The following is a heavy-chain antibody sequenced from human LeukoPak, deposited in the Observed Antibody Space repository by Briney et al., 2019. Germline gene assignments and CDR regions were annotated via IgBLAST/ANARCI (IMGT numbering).Heavy chain of an antibody. V-gene: IGHV1-69*13. CDR2: IIPIFGTA. CDR1: GGTFSSYA. Sequence: SVKVSCKASGGTFSSYAISWVRQAPGQGLELMGGIIPIFGTANYAQKFQGRVTITADESTSTAYMELSSLRSEDTAVYYCARETMRYCSSTSCYKGEFDYWGQGTLVTVSS. J-gene: IGHJ4*02. D-gene: IGHD2-2*02. CDR3: ARETMRYCSSTSCYKGEFDY.